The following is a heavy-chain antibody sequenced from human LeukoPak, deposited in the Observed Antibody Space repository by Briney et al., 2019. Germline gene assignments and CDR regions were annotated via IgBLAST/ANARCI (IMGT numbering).Heavy chain of an antibody. V-gene: IGHV1-69*13. CDR3: ARPRTYYDSWSGYPPFDY. CDR2: IIPMSSTT. D-gene: IGHD3-3*01. Sequence: ASVKVSCKASGGTFSSHSFNWVRQAPGQGLEWMGGIIPMSSTTKYAQNFQGRVTITADESTGTAFMELSSLRPEDTAVYYCARPRTYYDSWSGYPPFDYWGQGTLVTVFS. CDR1: GGTFSSHS. J-gene: IGHJ4*02.